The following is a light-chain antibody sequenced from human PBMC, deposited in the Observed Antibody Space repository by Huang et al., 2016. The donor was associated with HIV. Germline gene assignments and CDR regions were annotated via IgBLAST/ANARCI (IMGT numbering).Light chain of an antibody. CDR2: DAS. CDR1: QSVSSIY. J-gene: IGKJ2*01. Sequence: EIVLTQSPASLSLSPGERARLSCGASQSVSSIYLAWFQQKPGLPPRLLIYDASVRAPGIPDRFSGGVSGTDFTLTISRLEPEDFAVYYCQQYGSSSYTFGQGTKLEIK. V-gene: IGKV3D-20*01. CDR3: QQYGSSSYT.